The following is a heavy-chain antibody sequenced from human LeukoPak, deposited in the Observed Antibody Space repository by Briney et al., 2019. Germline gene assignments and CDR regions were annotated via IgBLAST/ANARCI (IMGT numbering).Heavy chain of an antibody. V-gene: IGHV3-72*01. CDR2: IRNKVNSYTT. CDR1: GFTFSDHY. J-gene: IGHJ4*02. Sequence: GGSLRLSCAASGFTFSDHYMDWVRQAPGKGLEWVGRIRNKVNSYTTEYAASVKGRFTLSRDDSKSSLYLQMNSLRAEDTAVYYCARGLLSTSSPAPAPFDYWGQGTLVTVSS. CDR3: ARGLLSTSSPAPAPFDY. D-gene: IGHD2/OR15-2a*01.